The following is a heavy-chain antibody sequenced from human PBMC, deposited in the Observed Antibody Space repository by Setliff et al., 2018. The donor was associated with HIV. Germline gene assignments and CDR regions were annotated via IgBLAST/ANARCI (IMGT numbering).Heavy chain of an antibody. V-gene: IGHV4-39*01. CDR1: GGSISRSRNY. CDR2: IFYSGST. Sequence: SETLSLTCTVSGGSISRSRNYWGWIRQPPGKGLEWIGSIFYSGSTYYNPSLKSRPTISVDTSKNQFSLKLNSVTAADTAVYYCARLAIPAATTDYWGQGTLVTVS. J-gene: IGHJ4*02. D-gene: IGHD2-2*01. CDR3: ARLAIPAATTDY.